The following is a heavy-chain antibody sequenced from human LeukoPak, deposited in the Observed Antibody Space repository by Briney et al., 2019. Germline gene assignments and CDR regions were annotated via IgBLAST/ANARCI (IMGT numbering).Heavy chain of an antibody. CDR2: IYPGDSDT. D-gene: IGHD6-19*01. J-gene: IGHJ6*02. Sequence: GESLKISCKGSGYSFTSYWIGWVRQMPGKGLEWMGIIYPGDSDTRYSPSFQGQVTISADKSISTAYLQWSSLKASDTAMYYCARLGPGAVAGTQEFYYYYYGMDVWGQGTTVTVSS. CDR3: ARLGPGAVAGTQEFYYYYYGMDV. CDR1: GYSFTSYW. V-gene: IGHV5-51*01.